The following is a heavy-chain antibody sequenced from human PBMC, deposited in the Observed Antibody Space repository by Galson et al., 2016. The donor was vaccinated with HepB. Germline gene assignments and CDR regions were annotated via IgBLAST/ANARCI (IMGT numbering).Heavy chain of an antibody. CDR3: ATPMTYYNMGV. CDR1: GFTFSDYY. CDR2: ISGVGDTQ. J-gene: IGHJ6*02. V-gene: IGHV3-11*01. Sequence: SLRLSCAASGFTFSDYYMSWIRQAPGKGLEWVSYISGVGDTQFYADSVKGRFTISRDNAKNSLYLQMNSLRVEDTAVYYCATPMTYYNMGVWGQGTTVTVSS.